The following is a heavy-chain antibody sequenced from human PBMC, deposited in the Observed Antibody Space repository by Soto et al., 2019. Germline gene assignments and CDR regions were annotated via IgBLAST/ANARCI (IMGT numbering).Heavy chain of an antibody. CDR1: GFTFSSYA. D-gene: IGHD6-13*01. CDR2: ISGSGGST. V-gene: IGHV3-23*01. Sequence: EVQLLESGGGLVQPGGSLRLSCAASGFTFSSYAMNWVRQAPGKGLEWVSAISGSGGSTYYADSVKGRFTISRDNSKNTLYLQTNSQRAEDTAVYYCAKDALVLAAAGAYYFDYWGQGTLVTVSS. J-gene: IGHJ4*02. CDR3: AKDALVLAAAGAYYFDY.